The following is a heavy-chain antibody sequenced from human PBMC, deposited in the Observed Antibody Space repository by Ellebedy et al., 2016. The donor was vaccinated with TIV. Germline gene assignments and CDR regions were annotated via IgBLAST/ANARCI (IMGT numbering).Heavy chain of an antibody. Sequence: AASMKVSCKASGYTFSDYYIHWVRQAPGQGLEWMGWIKPNRGGSTYAQKFQGRVTMTRDTSISTAYMELSGLRSDDTAVYFCARDEPQVISGTGKAYYSGMDVWGQGTTVTVSS. V-gene: IGHV1-2*02. CDR2: IKPNRGGS. J-gene: IGHJ6*02. CDR1: GYTFSDYY. D-gene: IGHD1-7*01. CDR3: ARDEPQVISGTGKAYYSGMDV.